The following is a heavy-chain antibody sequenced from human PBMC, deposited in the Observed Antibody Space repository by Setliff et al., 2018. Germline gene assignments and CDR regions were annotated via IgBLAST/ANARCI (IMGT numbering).Heavy chain of an antibody. D-gene: IGHD2-21*02. Sequence: SETLSLTCTVSGGSISSHYWSWIRQPPGKGLEWIGSIYYSGSTNYNPSLKSRVTISVDTYKNQFSLKQSSVTAADTAAYYCAGGRGDCGGGDCYQDLYYFDYWGQGTLVTVSS. V-gene: IGHV4-59*11. J-gene: IGHJ4*02. CDR2: IYYSGST. CDR1: GGSISSHY. CDR3: AGGRGDCGGGDCYQDLYYFDY.